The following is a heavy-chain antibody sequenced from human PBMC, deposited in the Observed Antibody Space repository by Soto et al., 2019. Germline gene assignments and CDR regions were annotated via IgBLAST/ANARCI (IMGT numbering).Heavy chain of an antibody. CDR1: GFTFSSYA. D-gene: IGHD3-3*01. J-gene: IGHJ3*02. CDR2: ISGSGGST. Sequence: PGGSLRLSCAASGFTFSSYAMSWVRQAPGKGLEWVSAISGSGGSTYYADSVKGRFTSTRDNSRNTLYLQVNSLRAEDTAAYYCAKARGYYESFDAFDIWGQGTMVTVSS. CDR3: AKARGYYESFDAFDI. V-gene: IGHV3-23*01.